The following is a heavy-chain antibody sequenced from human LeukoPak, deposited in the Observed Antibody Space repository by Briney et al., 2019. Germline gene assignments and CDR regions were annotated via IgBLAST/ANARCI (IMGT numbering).Heavy chain of an antibody. Sequence: PGGSLRLSCAASGFTFSSYEMNWVRQAPGKGLEWVSYISSSGSTIYYADSVKGRFTISRVNSRNTLYLQMNSLRAEDTAVYYCAKGETSGGSCYSASDYWGQGTLVTVSS. J-gene: IGHJ4*02. CDR2: ISSSGSTI. D-gene: IGHD2-15*01. CDR3: AKGETSGGSCYSASDY. CDR1: GFTFSSYE. V-gene: IGHV3-48*03.